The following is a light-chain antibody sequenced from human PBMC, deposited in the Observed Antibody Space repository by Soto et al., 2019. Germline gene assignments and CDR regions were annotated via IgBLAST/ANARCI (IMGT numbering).Light chain of an antibody. CDR1: RSNIGSNS. V-gene: IGLV1-44*01. J-gene: IGLJ1*01. Sequence: QSVLTHPPSASATPGQRVTISCSGDRSNIGSNSVNWYQQLPGTAPKLLIYSNNQRPSGVPDRFSGSKSGTSASLAISGLQSEDEADYSCAAWDDSLNGRYVFGTGTKVTVL. CDR3: AAWDDSLNGRYV. CDR2: SNN.